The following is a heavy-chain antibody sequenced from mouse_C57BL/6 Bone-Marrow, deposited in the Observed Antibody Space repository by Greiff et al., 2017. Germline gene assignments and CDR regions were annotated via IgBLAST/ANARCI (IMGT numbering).Heavy chain of an antibody. D-gene: IGHD1-1*01. Sequence: VQLQQSGAELVKPGASVKISCKASGYAFSSYWMNWVKQRPGKGLEWIGQIYPGDGDTNYNGKFKGKATLTADKSSSTASMQLSSLTSEDSAVYFCARWDYYGSAWYFDVWGTGTTVTVSS. CDR2: IYPGDGDT. CDR1: GYAFSSYW. V-gene: IGHV1-80*01. J-gene: IGHJ1*03. CDR3: ARWDYYGSAWYFDV.